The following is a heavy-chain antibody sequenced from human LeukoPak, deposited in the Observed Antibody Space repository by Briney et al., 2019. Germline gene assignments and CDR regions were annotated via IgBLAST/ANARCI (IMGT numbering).Heavy chain of an antibody. CDR1: GFTVSSNY. CDR2: IYVGGTT. J-gene: IGHJ4*02. Sequence: PGGSLRLSCAASGFTVSSNYMTWVRQAPGKGLEWVSVIYVGGTTYYADSVRGRFSISRDNSKNTLYLQMSSLRAEDTAVYYCAKGRGDGYSYPLLFDYWGQGTLVTVSS. D-gene: IGHD5-24*01. CDR3: AKGRGDGYSYPLLFDY. V-gene: IGHV3-53*01.